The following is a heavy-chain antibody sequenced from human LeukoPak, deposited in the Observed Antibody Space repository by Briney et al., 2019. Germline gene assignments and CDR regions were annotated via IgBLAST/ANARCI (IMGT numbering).Heavy chain of an antibody. CDR3: AKDVYSSGTGYFDY. J-gene: IGHJ4*02. V-gene: IGHV3-23*01. Sequence: HPGGSLRLSCAASAFRFSSFAMTWVRQAPGKGLEWVSGIHGNGETTYYADSVKGRFTISRDNSRELLYLQMNSLRAEDTALYYCAKDVYSSGTGYFDYWGQGTLVTVSS. CDR2: IHGNGETT. D-gene: IGHD6-19*01. CDR1: AFRFSSFA.